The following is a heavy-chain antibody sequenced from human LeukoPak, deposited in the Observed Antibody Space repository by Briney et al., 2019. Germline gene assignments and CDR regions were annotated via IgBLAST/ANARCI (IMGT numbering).Heavy chain of an antibody. CDR1: GYTFTSYY. CDR3: ARSSGRHLLDY. D-gene: IGHD6-19*01. CDR2: INPSGGST. J-gene: IGHJ4*02. Sequence: ASVKVSCKASGYTFTSYYMHWVRQAPGQGLEWMGIINPSGGSTSYAQKFQGRVTMTRDTSTSTAYMELRSLRSDDTAVYYCARSSGRHLLDYWGQGTLVTVSS. V-gene: IGHV1-46*01.